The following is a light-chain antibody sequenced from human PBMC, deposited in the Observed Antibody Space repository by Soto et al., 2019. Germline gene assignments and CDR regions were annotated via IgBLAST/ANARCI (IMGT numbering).Light chain of an antibody. CDR1: QSISDW. Sequence: DNRLSLSASILSASNGDRVTITCRASQSISDWLAWYQQKPGTVPNLLTSDASRLQSRVPPRFSGSGPGTEFTLTISSLQPDDFATYYCQQYYSYYQTFGQGTKVDIK. J-gene: IGKJ1*01. CDR3: QQYYSYYQT. CDR2: DAS. V-gene: IGKV1-5*01.